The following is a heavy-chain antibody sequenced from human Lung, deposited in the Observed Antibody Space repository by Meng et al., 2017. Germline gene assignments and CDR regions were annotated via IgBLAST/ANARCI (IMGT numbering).Heavy chain of an antibody. D-gene: IGHD4-11*01. CDR1: GGSFSDYY. J-gene: IGHJ4*02. CDR3: ARGPTTMAHDFDY. Sequence: QARRQRWGAGLLKPSETLSLPCVVSGGSFSDYYGSWIRQPPGKGLEWIGEINHSGSTNYNPSLESRATISVDTSQNNLSLKLSSVTAADSAVYYCARGPTTMAHDFDYWGQGTLVTVSS. V-gene: IGHV4-34*01. CDR2: INHSGST.